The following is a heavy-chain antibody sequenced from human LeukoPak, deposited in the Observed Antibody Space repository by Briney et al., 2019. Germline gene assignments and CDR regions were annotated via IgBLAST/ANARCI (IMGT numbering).Heavy chain of an antibody. CDR1: RYIFTNYG. J-gene: IGHJ5*02. D-gene: IGHD6-19*01. Sequence: ASVKVSCKASRYIFTNYGISWVRQAPGQGLEWMGWISAYKGNTKYTQKFQGRVTLTTDTSTSTAYMELRSLRSDDTAVYYCARDPGSFLSSSGWLNWFDPWGQGTLVTVSS. CDR3: ARDPGSFLSSSGWLNWFDP. CDR2: ISAYKGNT. V-gene: IGHV1-18*01.